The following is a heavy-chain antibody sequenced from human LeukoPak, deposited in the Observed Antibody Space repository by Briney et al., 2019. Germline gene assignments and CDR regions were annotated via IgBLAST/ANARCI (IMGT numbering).Heavy chain of an antibody. CDR1: GFTFSSYS. CDR3: ARDVEGYCSSTSCSFDP. D-gene: IGHD2-2*01. V-gene: IGHV3-21*01. Sequence: GGSLRLSCAASGFTFSSYSINWVRQAPGKGLEWVSSISSSSSYIYYADSVKGRFTISRDNAKNSLYLQMNSLRAEDTAVYYCARDVEGYCSSTSCSFDPWGQGTLVTVSS. J-gene: IGHJ5*02. CDR2: ISSSSSYI.